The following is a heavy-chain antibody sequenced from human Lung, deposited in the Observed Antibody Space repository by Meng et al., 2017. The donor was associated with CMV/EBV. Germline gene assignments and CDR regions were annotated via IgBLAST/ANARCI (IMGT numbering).Heavy chain of an antibody. CDR1: GFTFSTYA. J-gene: IGHJ4*02. Sequence: GESLKISCAASGFTFSTYAMNWVRQGPGKGLEWVSTIINSGDKTYYADSVKGRFTISRENSKNMVYLQMNSLRAGDTAVYYCANNWNSDYWGQGPLVTVSS. D-gene: IGHD1-1*01. V-gene: IGHV3-23*01. CDR3: ANNWNSDY. CDR2: IINSGDKT.